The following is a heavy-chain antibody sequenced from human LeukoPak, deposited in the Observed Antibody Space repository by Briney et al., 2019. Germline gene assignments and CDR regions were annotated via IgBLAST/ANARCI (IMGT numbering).Heavy chain of an antibody. CDR3: AREYMTTYLDS. J-gene: IGHJ4*02. V-gene: IGHV4-39*02. D-gene: IGHD4-11*01. Sequence: SGTLSLTCTVSGGSISSSSYYWGWIRQRPGKGLEWIGSIYYSGSTYYNPSLKSRVTISVDTSKNQFSLKLTSVTAADTAVYYRAREYMTTYLDSWGQGTLVTVSS. CDR2: IYYSGST. CDR1: GGSISSSSYY.